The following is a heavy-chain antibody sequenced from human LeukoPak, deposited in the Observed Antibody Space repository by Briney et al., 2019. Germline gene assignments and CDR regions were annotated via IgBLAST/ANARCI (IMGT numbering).Heavy chain of an antibody. CDR2: ISYDGSNK. D-gene: IGHD2-21*02. J-gene: IGHJ4*02. Sequence: GGSLRLSCAASGFTFSSYAMHWVRQAPGKGLEWVAVISYDGSNKYYADSVKGRFTISRDNSKNTLYLQMNSLRAEDTAVYYCARVVTSINPYFDYWGQGTLVTVSS. V-gene: IGHV3-30-3*01. CDR1: GFTFSSYA. CDR3: ARVVTSINPYFDY.